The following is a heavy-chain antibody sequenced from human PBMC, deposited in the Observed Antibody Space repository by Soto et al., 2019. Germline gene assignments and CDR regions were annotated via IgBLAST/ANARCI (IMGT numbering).Heavy chain of an antibody. J-gene: IGHJ6*02. Sequence: HPGGSLRLSCAASGFTVSSNYMSWVRQAPGKGLEWVSIIYSGGRTYCADSVKGRFTISRDNSRNTLYLQMNSLRAEDTAVYYCARGGYGMDVWGQGTTVTVSS. CDR2: IYSGGRT. CDR1: GFTVSSNY. V-gene: IGHV3-53*01. CDR3: ARGGYGMDV.